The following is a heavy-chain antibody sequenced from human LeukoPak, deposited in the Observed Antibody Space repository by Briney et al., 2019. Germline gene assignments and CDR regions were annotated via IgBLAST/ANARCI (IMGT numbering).Heavy chain of an antibody. V-gene: IGHV3-11*04. J-gene: IGHJ4*02. CDR2: ISSGGSTI. D-gene: IGHD2-15*01. Sequence: GGSLRLSCAVYGFTFSDYYMSWIRQAPGKGLEWVAYISSGGSTISHPDSVKGRFTISRDNAKNSLYLQMNSLRAEDTAVYYCARGDPRGIVVVVATDYWGQGTLVTVSS. CDR1: GFTFSDYY. CDR3: ARGDPRGIVVVVATDY.